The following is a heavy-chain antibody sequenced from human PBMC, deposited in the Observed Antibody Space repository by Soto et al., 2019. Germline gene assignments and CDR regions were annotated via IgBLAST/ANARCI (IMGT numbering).Heavy chain of an antibody. CDR1: GGSISSGGYY. D-gene: IGHD6-19*01. CDR3: ASSVFP. Sequence: QVQLQESGPGLVKPSQTLSLTCTVSGGSISSGGYYWNWIRQRPGKGLEWIGYIYYSGSTYYNPARKSRVTIAVGTSKNQFSRKLSSVTAADTAVYYCASSVFPWGQGTLVTVSS. J-gene: IGHJ5*02. CDR2: IYYSGST. V-gene: IGHV4-31*03.